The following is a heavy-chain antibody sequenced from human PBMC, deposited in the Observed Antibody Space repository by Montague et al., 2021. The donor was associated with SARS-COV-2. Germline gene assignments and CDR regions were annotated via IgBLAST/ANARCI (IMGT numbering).Heavy chain of an antibody. CDR1: GGSIRSYY. D-gene: IGHD3-3*01. CDR3: ARFWSGYVDK. J-gene: IGHJ4*02. V-gene: IGHV4-59*01. CDR2: IYYTGAT. Sequence: SETLSLTCSFSGGSIRSYYWSWIRLPPGKPLGWLGYIYYTGATTHNPSLKSRVTISVDTSRSQFSLRLTSVTAADTAVYFCARFWSGYVDKWSQGTLVTVSS.